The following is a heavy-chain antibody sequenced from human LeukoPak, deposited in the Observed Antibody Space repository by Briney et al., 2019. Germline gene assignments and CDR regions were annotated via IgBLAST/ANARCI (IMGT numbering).Heavy chain of an antibody. J-gene: IGHJ4*02. Sequence: PGGSLRLSCAASGFTFSSYGMHWVRQAPGKGLEWVAVISYDGSNKYYADSVKGRFTISRDNSKNTLNLQMNSLRAEDTAMYYCARVRGQYSSGWYSYWGQGTLVTVSS. D-gene: IGHD6-19*01. CDR3: ARVRGQYSSGWYSY. CDR2: ISYDGSNK. V-gene: IGHV3-30*03. CDR1: GFTFSSYG.